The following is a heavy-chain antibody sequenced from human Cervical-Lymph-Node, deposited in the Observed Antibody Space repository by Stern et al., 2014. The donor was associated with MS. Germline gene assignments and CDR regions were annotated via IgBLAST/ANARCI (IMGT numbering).Heavy chain of an antibody. CDR2: VNTHTGDT. Sequence: VHLVESGAEVNKPGASVKVSCKPSGYTFTSYGITWVRQAPGQGLEWMGWVNTHTGDTNYAQKLQGRVTMTTDTSTSTAYMELRSLRSDDTAFYYCARGWECDYWGQGTLVTVSS. V-gene: IGHV1-18*01. D-gene: IGHD6-19*01. CDR3: ARGWECDY. CDR1: GYTFTSYG. J-gene: IGHJ4*02.